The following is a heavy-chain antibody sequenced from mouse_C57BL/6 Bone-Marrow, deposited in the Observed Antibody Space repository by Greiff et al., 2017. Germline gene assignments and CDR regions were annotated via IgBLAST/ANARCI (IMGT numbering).Heavy chain of an antibody. CDR1: GYAFTNYL. CDR2: INPGSGGT. CDR3: ARGRPLFAY. J-gene: IGHJ3*01. V-gene: IGHV1-54*01. Sequence: VQLQQSGAELVRPGTSVKVSCKASGYAFTNYLIEWVKQRPGQGLEWIGVINPGSGGTNYNEKFKGKATLTADKSSSTAYMQLSSLTSEDSAVYFCARGRPLFAYWGQGTLVTVSA.